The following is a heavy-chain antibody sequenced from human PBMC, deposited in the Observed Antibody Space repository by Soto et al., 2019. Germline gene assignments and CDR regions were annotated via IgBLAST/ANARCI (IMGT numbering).Heavy chain of an antibody. D-gene: IGHD3-3*01. CDR1: GFTFSSYA. J-gene: IGHJ4*02. Sequence: PGGSLRLSCAASGFTFSSYAMSWVRQAPGKGLEWVSAISGSGGSTYYADSVKGRFTISRDNSKNTLYLQMNSLRAEDMAVYYCAKRTTYYDFWSGYLDYWGQGTLVTVSS. V-gene: IGHV3-23*01. CDR3: AKRTTYYDFWSGYLDY. CDR2: ISGSGGST.